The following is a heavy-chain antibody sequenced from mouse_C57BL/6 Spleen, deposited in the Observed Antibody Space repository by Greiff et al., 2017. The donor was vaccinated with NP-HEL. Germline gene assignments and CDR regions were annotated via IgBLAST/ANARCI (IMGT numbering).Heavy chain of an antibody. V-gene: IGHV1-31*01. J-gene: IGHJ1*03. Sequence: EVKLMESGPELVKPGASVKISCKASGYSFTGYYMHWVKQSHGNILDWIGYIYPYNGVSSYNQKFKGKATLTVDKSSSTAYMELRSLTSEDSAVYYCARGSPLLRYKYFDVWGTGTTVTVSS. CDR2: IYPYNGVS. CDR3: ARGSPLLRYKYFDV. CDR1: GYSFTGYY. D-gene: IGHD1-1*01.